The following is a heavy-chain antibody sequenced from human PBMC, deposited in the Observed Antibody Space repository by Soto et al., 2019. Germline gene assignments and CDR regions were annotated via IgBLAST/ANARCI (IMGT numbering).Heavy chain of an antibody. CDR3: ARDHYINYNGSYFLNYYYYYGMDV. D-gene: IGHD1-26*01. CDR1: GFTFSSYA. V-gene: IGHV3-30-3*01. Sequence: GGSLRLSCAASGFTFSSYAMSWVRQAPGKGLEWVAVISYDGSNKYYADSVKGRFTISRDNSKNTLYLQMNSLRAEDTAVYYCARDHYINYNGSYFLNYYYYYGMDVWGQGATVTLSS. J-gene: IGHJ6*02. CDR2: ISYDGSNK.